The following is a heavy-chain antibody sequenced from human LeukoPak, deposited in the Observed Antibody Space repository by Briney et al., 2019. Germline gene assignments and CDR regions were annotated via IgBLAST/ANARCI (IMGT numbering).Heavy chain of an antibody. J-gene: IGHJ6*02. CDR3: ARDGYGGTLYYYYYYGMDV. CDR1: GGTFSSYA. CDR2: IIPIFGTA. V-gene: IGHV1-69*01. D-gene: IGHD4-23*01. Sequence: RASVKVSCKASGGTFSSYAISWVRQAPGQGLEWMGGIIPIFGTANYAQKFQGRVTITADESTSTAYMEPSSLRSEDTAVYYCARDGYGGTLYYYYYYGMDVWGQGTTVTVSS.